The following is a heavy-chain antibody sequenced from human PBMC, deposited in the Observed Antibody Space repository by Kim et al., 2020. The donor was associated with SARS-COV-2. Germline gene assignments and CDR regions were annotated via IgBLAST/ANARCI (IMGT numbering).Heavy chain of an antibody. D-gene: IGHD2-21*02. CDR1: GFTFSSYA. CDR3: ARDRGGDGSFDY. Sequence: GGSLRLSCAASGFTFSSYAMHWVRQAPGKGLEWVAVISYDGSNKYYADSVKGRFTISRDNSKNTLYLQMNSLRAEDTAVYYCARDRGGDGSFDYWGQGTLVTVSS. CDR2: ISYDGSNK. V-gene: IGHV3-30*04. J-gene: IGHJ4*02.